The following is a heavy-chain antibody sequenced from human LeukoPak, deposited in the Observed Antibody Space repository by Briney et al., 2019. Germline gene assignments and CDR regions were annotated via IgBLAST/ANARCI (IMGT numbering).Heavy chain of an antibody. Sequence: SGTLSLTCDVSGDSISTPHWWSWVRQPPGKGLEWIGYIYHSGSTYYNPSLKSRVTISVDRSKNQFSLKLSSVTAADTAVYYCARITFVVEGYGMDVWGQGTTVTVSS. CDR1: GDSISTPHW. CDR3: ARITFVVEGYGMDV. J-gene: IGHJ6*02. D-gene: IGHD2-21*01. CDR2: IYHSGST. V-gene: IGHV4-4*02.